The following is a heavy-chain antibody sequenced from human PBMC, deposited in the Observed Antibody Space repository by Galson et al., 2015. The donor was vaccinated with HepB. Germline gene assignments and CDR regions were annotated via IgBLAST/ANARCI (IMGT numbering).Heavy chain of an antibody. D-gene: IGHD4-17*01. CDR3: AKRLWPYGDYCYFDY. CDR1: GFTFSSYA. V-gene: IGHV3-23*01. CDR2: ISGSGGST. J-gene: IGHJ4*02. Sequence: SLRLSCAASGFTFSSYAMSWVRQAPGKGLEWVSAISGSGGSTYYADSVKGRFTISRDNSKNTLYLQMNSLRAEDTAVYYCAKRLWPYGDYCYFDYWGQGTLVTVSS.